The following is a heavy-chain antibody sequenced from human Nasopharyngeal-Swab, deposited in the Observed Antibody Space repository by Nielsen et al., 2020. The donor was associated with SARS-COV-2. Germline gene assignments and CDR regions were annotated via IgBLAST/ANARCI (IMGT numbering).Heavy chain of an antibody. V-gene: IGHV3-33*01. CDR1: GFTFSSYG. CDR3: ARDIPFAVTGTTPPDAFDI. CDR2: IWYDGSNK. J-gene: IGHJ3*02. Sequence: GGSLRLSCAASGFTFSSYGMHWVRQAPGKGLEWVAVIWYDGSNKYYADSVKGRFTISRDNSKNTLYLQMNGLRAEDTAVYYCARDIPFAVTGTTPPDAFDIWGQGTMVTVSS. D-gene: IGHD1-7*01.